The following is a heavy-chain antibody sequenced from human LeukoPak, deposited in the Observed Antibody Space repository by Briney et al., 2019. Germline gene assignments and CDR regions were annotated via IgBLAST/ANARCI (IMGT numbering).Heavy chain of an antibody. Sequence: GASVKVSCKASGYTFTGYYMHWVRQAPGQGLEWMGWINPNSGGTNYAQKFQGRVTMTRDTSISTAYMELSRLRSDDTAVYYCARAKLRYFGWLLASSPYFDYWGQGTLVTVSS. V-gene: IGHV1-2*02. CDR1: GYTFTGYY. J-gene: IGHJ4*02. D-gene: IGHD3-9*01. CDR2: INPNSGGT. CDR3: ARAKLRYFGWLLASSPYFDY.